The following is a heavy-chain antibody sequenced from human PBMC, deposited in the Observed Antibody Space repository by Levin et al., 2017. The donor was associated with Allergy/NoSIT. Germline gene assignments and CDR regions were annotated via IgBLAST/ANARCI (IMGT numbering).Heavy chain of an antibody. CDR2: LYTGGTT. V-gene: IGHV3-53*01. D-gene: IGHD4-17*01. J-gene: IGHJ5*02. CDR1: GFTVSSNY. Sequence: GESLKISCAASGFTVSSNYMSWVRQAPGQGLEWVSILYTGGTTYYADSVKGRFTISRDDSKNSLYLQMHSLRAEDTAVYYCARDPYGDHTLESWGRGTLVTVSS. CDR3: ARDPYGDHTLES.